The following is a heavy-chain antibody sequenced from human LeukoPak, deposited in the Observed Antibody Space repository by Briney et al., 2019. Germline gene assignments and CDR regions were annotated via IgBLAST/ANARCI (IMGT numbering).Heavy chain of an antibody. D-gene: IGHD1-26*01. V-gene: IGHV4-59*01. CDR1: GGSISSYY. CDR3: ARCIVGATTSFDY. Sequence: PSETLSLTCTVSGGSISSYYWSWIRQPPGKGLEWIGYIYYSGSTNYNPSLKSRVTISVDTSKNQCSLKLSSVTAADTAVYYCARCIVGATTSFDYWGQGTLVTVSS. CDR2: IYYSGST. J-gene: IGHJ4*02.